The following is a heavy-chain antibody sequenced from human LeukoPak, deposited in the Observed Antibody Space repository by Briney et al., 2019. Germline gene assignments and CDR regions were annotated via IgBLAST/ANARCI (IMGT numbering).Heavy chain of an antibody. CDR1: GFTFSSYA. D-gene: IGHD3-10*01. Sequence: GRSLRLSCAASGFTFSSYAMHWVRQAPGKGLEWVAVISYDGSNKYYADSVKGRFTISRDNSKNTLYLQMNSLRAEDTAVYYCARDFDYYGSGSYSPYNWFDPWGQGTLVTVSS. V-gene: IGHV3-30-3*01. CDR3: ARDFDYYGSGSYSPYNWFDP. J-gene: IGHJ5*02. CDR2: ISYDGSNK.